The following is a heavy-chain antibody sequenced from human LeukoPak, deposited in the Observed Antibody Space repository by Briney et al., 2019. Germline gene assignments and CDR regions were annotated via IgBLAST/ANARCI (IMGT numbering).Heavy chain of an antibody. CDR1: GFTFSRSW. D-gene: IGHD3-22*01. Sequence: GGSLRLSCAASGFTFSRSWMHWVRQAPGKGLVWVSRINDDGSTTSYADSVKGRFTISRDNAKNSLYLQMNSLRAEDTAVYYCARDGSYYYDSSGYLYWGQGTLVTVSS. V-gene: IGHV3-74*01. CDR3: ARDGSYYYDSSGYLY. CDR2: INDDGSTT. J-gene: IGHJ4*02.